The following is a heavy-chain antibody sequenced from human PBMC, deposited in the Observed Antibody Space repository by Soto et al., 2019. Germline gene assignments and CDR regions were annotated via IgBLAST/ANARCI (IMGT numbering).Heavy chain of an antibody. CDR3: ARQNYHGSGNYYGMDV. CDR1: GYSFTNYW. V-gene: IGHV5-51*01. Sequence: GESLKISCKGSGYSFTNYWIGWVRQMPGKGLEWMAIIYPGDSDTRYSPSFQGQVTISADKSISTAYLQWSSLKASDTAMYYRARQNYHGSGNYYGMDVWGQGTTVTVSS. D-gene: IGHD3-10*01. CDR2: IYPGDSDT. J-gene: IGHJ6*02.